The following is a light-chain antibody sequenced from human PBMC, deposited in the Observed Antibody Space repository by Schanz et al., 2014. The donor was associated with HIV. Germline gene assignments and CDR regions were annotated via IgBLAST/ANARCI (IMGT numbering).Light chain of an antibody. CDR1: SSDVGGYNY. V-gene: IGLV2-8*01. J-gene: IGLJ3*02. CDR3: SSFAGSNIPWV. CDR2: EVS. Sequence: QSALTQPPSASGSPGQSVTISCTGTSSDVGGYNYVSWYQQHPGKAPKLLIYEVSKRPSGVPDRFSGSKSGNTASLTVSGLQPEDEADYYCSSFAGSNIPWVLGGGTKLTVL.